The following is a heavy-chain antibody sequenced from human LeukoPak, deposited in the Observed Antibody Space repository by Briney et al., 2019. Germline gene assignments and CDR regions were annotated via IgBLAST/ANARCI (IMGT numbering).Heavy chain of an antibody. V-gene: IGHV3-7*01. CDR3: ARWRGSTSERSDY. CDR2: IKQDGSAK. J-gene: IGHJ4*02. Sequence: GGSLRLSCTASGFTFSDYWMTWVRQAPGKGLEWVANIKQDGSAKYYVDSVKGRFTISRDNAKNSLYLQMDSLRVEDTATYYCARWRGSTSERSDYWGQGTLVTVS. CDR1: GFTFSDYW. D-gene: IGHD2-2*01.